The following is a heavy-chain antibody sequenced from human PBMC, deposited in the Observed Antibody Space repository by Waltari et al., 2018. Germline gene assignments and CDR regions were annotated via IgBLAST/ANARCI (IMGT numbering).Heavy chain of an antibody. CDR2: IYHSGST. Sequence: QVQLQESGPGLVKPSGTLSLTCAVSGGSISSSNWWSWVRQPPGTGLEWIGEIYHSGSTNDNPSRKSRVTISVDKSKNKFSRKLSSVTVADTAVYYCARAGRLRAAAGTWSRAFDIWGQGTMVTVSS. CDR1: GGSISSSNW. CDR3: ARAGRLRAAAGTWSRAFDI. J-gene: IGHJ3*02. V-gene: IGHV4-4*02. D-gene: IGHD6-13*01.